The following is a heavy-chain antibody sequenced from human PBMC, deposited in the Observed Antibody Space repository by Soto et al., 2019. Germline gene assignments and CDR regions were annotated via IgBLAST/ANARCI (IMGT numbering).Heavy chain of an antibody. CDR1: GGSISSYY. CDR3: ARATYYYDSSGYYYGGFYGMDV. V-gene: IGHV4-59*01. CDR2: IYYSGST. J-gene: IGHJ6*02. Sequence: QVQLQESGPGLVKPSETLSLTCTVSGGSISSYYWSWIRQPPGKGLEWIGYIYYSGSTNYNPSLKSRVTISVDTSKNQFPLKLSSVTAADTAVYYCARATYYYDSSGYYYGGFYGMDVWGQGTTVTVSS. D-gene: IGHD3-22*01.